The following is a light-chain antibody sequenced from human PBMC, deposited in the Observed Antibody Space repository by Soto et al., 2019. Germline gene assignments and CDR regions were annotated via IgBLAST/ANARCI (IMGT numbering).Light chain of an antibody. CDR3: QQYHRWT. J-gene: IGKJ1*01. V-gene: IGKV1-5*03. CDR1: LKIDDW. CDR2: RAS. Sequence: DVQMTQSPSTLAASVGDRVTITCRASLKIDDWMAWYQQKPGKAPKLLIYRASNLESGVPSRFSGSGSGTEFTLTISSLQPDDFATYYCQQYHRWTFGQGTKVEIK.